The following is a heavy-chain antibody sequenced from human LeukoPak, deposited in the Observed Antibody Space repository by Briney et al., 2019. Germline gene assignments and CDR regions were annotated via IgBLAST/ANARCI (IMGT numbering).Heavy chain of an antibody. J-gene: IGHJ6*03. V-gene: IGHV1-8*03. D-gene: IGHD6-19*01. CDR1: GYTLTSYD. CDR3: ARGFFGSGWYGYYYMDV. CDR2: MNPNSGNT. Sequence: ASVKVSCKASGYTLTSYDINWVRQATGQGLEWMGWMNPNSGNTGYAQKFQGRVTITRNTSISTAYMELSSLRSEDTAVYYCARGFFGSGWYGYYYMDVWGKGTTVTVSS.